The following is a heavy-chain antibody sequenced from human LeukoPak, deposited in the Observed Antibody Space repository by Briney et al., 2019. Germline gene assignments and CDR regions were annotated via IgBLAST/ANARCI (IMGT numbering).Heavy chain of an antibody. D-gene: IGHD2-2*01. CDR2: LSSSSSTI. V-gene: IGHV3-48*01. Sequence: SRGSLRLSCVASGSTFSSYTMNCLRRDPGKRREWFSYLSSSSSTIYYTASVKGRFTISRDTAKNTLYLQLSSVRAEDTAVYYWARGGCKKPGYCSSTSCYWGEGTLVTVSS. CDR3: ARGGCKKPGYCSSTSCY. CDR1: GSTFSSYT. J-gene: IGHJ4*02.